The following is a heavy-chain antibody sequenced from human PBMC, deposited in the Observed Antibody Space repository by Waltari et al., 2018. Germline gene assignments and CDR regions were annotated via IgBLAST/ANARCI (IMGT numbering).Heavy chain of an antibody. CDR2: VWYDGSNQ. D-gene: IGHD3-10*01. J-gene: IGHJ3*02. V-gene: IGHV3-33*01. Sequence: QVQLVESGGGVVQPGKSLKLSCVASGFSFSSYGMHWVRQAPGKGLGWGAVVWYDGSNQYYADSVKGRFTISRDNSKNTLYLQVNSLRAEDTAVYYCTRDISGRTAFDIWGQGTMVTVSS. CDR1: GFSFSSYG. CDR3: TRDISGRTAFDI.